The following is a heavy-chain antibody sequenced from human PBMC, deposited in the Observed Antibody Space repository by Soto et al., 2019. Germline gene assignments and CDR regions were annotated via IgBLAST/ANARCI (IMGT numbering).Heavy chain of an antibody. J-gene: IGHJ4*02. CDR1: GFTFSAYA. CDR2: VSHDGRNT. D-gene: IGHD6-19*01. CDR3: AKGGRQWLVTSDFNY. Sequence: VQLVESGGGVVQPGRSLRLSCAASGFTFSAYAMHWARQAPGKGLEWVAVVSHDGRNTHYADSVKGRFTISRDSSKNTVSLEMTSLRAEDTAVYYCAKGGRQWLVTSDFNYWGQGALVTVSS. V-gene: IGHV3-30*18.